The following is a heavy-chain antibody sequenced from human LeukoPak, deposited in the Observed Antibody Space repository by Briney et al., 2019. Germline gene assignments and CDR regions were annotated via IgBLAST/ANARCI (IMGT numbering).Heavy chain of an antibody. CDR3: GNLNTPMAY. CDR2: INSDGSST. J-gene: IGHJ4*02. CDR1: GFTFTGYW. V-gene: IGHV3-74*01. Sequence: GGSLRLSCAASGFTFTGYWMHWVRQAPGKGLVWVSRINSDGSSTNYADSVKGRFTISRDNAKNTLFLQMNTLRDEDTAVYYCGNLNTPMAYWGQGALVTVSS. D-gene: IGHD5-18*01.